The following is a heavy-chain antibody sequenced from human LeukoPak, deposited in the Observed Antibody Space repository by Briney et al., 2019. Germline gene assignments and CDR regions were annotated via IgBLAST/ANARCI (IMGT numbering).Heavy chain of an antibody. CDR3: ARGTVVTTYYYYYMDV. Sequence: PSETLSLTCTVSGGSITSSPYHWAWIRQPPGRGPEWIGTVSHTGATQYSPSLTSRVTISLDTSKNQFSLSLNSVTAADTAIFYCARGTVVTTYYYYYMDVWGKGTTVTISS. CDR1: GGSITSSPYH. D-gene: IGHD4-23*01. J-gene: IGHJ6*03. CDR2: VSHTGAT. V-gene: IGHV4-39*07.